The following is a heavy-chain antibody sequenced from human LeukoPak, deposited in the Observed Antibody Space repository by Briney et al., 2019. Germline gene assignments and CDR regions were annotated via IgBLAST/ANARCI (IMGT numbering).Heavy chain of an antibody. D-gene: IGHD2-15*01. CDR2: ISSSGDRT. Sequence: GGSLRLSCAASAFTFSDYYMSSVRQAPGKGLEWLSAISSSGDRTYYADSVTGRSTIPRDNSKNTMYQQITSKRAADKAVYYCAKDRLRYCTGDNCYSPVDNLGQGILVTVSS. J-gene: IGHJ4*01. CDR1: AFTFSDYY. CDR3: AKDRLRYCTGDNCYSPVDN. V-gene: IGHV3-23*01.